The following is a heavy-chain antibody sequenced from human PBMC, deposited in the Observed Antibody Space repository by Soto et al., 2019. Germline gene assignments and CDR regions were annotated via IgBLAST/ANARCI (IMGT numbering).Heavy chain of an antibody. CDR1: GYTFTSYG. CDR2: ISAYNGNT. J-gene: IGHJ4*02. CDR3: ARDDCSGGSCYSDY. Sequence: ASVKVSCKASGYTFTSYGISWARQAPGQGLEWMGWISAYNGNTNYAQKLQGRVTMTTDTSTSTAYMELRSLRSDDTAVYYCARDDCSGGSCYSDYWGQGTLVTVSS. D-gene: IGHD2-15*01. V-gene: IGHV1-18*01.